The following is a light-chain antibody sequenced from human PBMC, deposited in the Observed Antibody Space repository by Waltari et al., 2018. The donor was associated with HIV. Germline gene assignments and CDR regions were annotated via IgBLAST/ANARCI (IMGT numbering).Light chain of an antibody. CDR2: DVN. J-gene: IGLJ1*01. CDR3: CSYAGSYTYV. V-gene: IGLV2-11*01. Sequence: QSALTQPRSVSGSPGQSVTLSCTGTSSDVGGYNYVSWYQQHPGKAHRLMIYDVNRRPSGVPGRFSGSKSGNTASLTISGLQAEDEADYYCCSYAGSYTYVFGTGTEVTVL. CDR1: SSDVGGYNY.